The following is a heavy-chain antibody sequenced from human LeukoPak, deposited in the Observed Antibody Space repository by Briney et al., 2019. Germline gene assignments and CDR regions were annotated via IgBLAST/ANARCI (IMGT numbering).Heavy chain of an antibody. J-gene: IGHJ4*02. D-gene: IGHD3-10*01. CDR1: AFTFSGSW. V-gene: IGHV3-7*01. Sequence: AGSLRLSCAGSAFTFSGSWMSWVRQAPGKGLEWVANIKEDGSDKYYVESVKGRFTISRGNAKNSLDLQMNSLRVEDTGIYYCVKVAKYYYGSETYYFFEHWGQGTPVTASS. CDR3: VKVAKYYYGSETYYFFEH. CDR2: IKEDGSDK.